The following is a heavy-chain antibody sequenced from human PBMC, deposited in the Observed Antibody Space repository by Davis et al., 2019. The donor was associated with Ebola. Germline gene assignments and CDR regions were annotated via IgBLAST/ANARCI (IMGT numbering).Heavy chain of an antibody. CDR1: GYTFTSYD. CDR2: ISAYNGNT. CDR3: ARGGWCSSTTCYAEYNWFDP. J-gene: IGHJ5*02. Sequence: ASVKVSCKASGYTFTSYDINWVRQATGQGLEWMGWISAYNGNTNYAQKLQGRVTMTTDTSTSTAYMELRSLRSDDTAVYYCARGGWCSSTTCYAEYNWFDPWGQGTLVTVSS. V-gene: IGHV1-18*01. D-gene: IGHD2-2*01.